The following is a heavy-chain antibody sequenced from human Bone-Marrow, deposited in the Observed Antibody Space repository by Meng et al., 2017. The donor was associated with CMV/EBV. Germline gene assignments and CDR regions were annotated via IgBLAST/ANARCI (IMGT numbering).Heavy chain of an antibody. Sequence: ASVKVSCKASGYTFTGYYMHWVRQAPGQGLEWMGWINPNSGGTNYAQKFQGRVTMTRDTSISTAYMELSRLRSDDTAVYYCARVLEYSSGSRWFDPWGQGPLVTVSS. CDR2: INPNSGGT. CDR3: ARVLEYSSGSRWFDP. CDR1: GYTFTGYY. D-gene: IGHD6-19*01. J-gene: IGHJ5*02. V-gene: IGHV1-2*02.